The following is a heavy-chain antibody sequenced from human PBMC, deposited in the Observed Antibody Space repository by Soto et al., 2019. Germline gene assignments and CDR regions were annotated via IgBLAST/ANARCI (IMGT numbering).Heavy chain of an antibody. CDR1: GFTVSSNY. CDR3: AREKFDYPYYYYYMDV. Sequence: AGGSLRLSCAASGFTVSSNYMSWVRPAPGKGLEWVSVIYSGGSTYYADSVKGRFTISRHNSKNTLYLQMNSLRAEDTAVYYCAREKFDYPYYYYYMDVWGKGTTVTVSS. D-gene: IGHD3-9*01. J-gene: IGHJ6*03. V-gene: IGHV3-53*04. CDR2: IYSGGST.